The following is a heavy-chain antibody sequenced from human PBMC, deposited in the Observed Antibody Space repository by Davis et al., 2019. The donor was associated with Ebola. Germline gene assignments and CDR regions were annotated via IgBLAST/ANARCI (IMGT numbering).Heavy chain of an antibody. Sequence: ASVKVSCKASGYTFTSYYMHWVRQAPGQGLEWMGIINPSGGSTTYAQKFQGRVTMTRDTSTSTVYMALSSLRSEDTSVYYWAITGRGWECSDYWGQGTLVTVSS. CDR3: AITGRGWECSDY. V-gene: IGHV1-46*01. J-gene: IGHJ4*02. CDR1: GYTFTSYY. D-gene: IGHD1-26*01. CDR2: INPSGGST.